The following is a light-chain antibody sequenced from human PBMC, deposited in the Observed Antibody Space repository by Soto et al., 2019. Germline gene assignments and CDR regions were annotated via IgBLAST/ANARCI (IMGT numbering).Light chain of an antibody. CDR3: QQYNNWPKT. Sequence: EIVMTQSPATLSVSPGERATLSCRSSQSVSSNLAWYQQKPGQAPRLLIYGASTRATGNPARFSGSGSGTEFTLTISSLQCEDFAVYCCQQYNNWPKTFGQGTKVEIK. CDR2: GAS. V-gene: IGKV3-15*01. J-gene: IGKJ1*01. CDR1: QSVSSN.